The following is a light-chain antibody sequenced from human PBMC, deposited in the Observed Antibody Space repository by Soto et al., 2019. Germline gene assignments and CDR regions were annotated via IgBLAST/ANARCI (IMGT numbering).Light chain of an antibody. CDR3: QRSTGT. CDR2: YAS. Sequence: EIVLTQSPSTLSLSPGERATLSCRASQSVSSYLAWYQQKPGQAPRLLIYYASNRATGIPARFSGSGSGTDFTLTSRSLEPEDFEVYYCQRSTGTFGQGTKVDIK. CDR1: QSVSSY. J-gene: IGKJ1*01. V-gene: IGKV3-11*01.